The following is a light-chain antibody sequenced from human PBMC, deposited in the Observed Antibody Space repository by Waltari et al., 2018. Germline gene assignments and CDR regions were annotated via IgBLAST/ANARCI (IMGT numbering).Light chain of an antibody. Sequence: SYELTQPPSVSVSPGQTASFTCPGEKSGDTYASWYKQKPGQSPVLVIYQYNKRPSGIPERFSGSNSGNTATLTISGTQAIDEADYYCQAWDSSSVVFGGGTKLTVL. J-gene: IGLJ2*01. CDR1: KSGDTY. V-gene: IGLV3-1*01. CDR2: QYN. CDR3: QAWDSSSVV.